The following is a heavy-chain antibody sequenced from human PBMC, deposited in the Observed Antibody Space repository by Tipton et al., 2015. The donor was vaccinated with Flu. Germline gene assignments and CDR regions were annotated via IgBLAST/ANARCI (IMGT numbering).Heavy chain of an antibody. V-gene: IGHV4-31*03. J-gene: IGHJ2*01. CDR1: GGSISSGGYY. CDR2: IYYSGST. Sequence: TLSLTCTVSGGSISSGGYYWSWIRQHPGKGLEWIGYIYYSGSTYYNPSLKSRVTISVDTSKNQFSLKLSSVTAADTAVYYCARDRGLAAAGVPDWYFDLWGRGTLVPVSS. CDR3: ARDRGLAAAGVPDWYFDL. D-gene: IGHD6-13*01.